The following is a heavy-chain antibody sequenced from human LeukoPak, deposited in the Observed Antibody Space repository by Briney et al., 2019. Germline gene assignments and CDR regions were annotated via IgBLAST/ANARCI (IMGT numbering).Heavy chain of an antibody. CDR2: IRDSGEA. CDR1: GFRVSDYY. J-gene: IGHJ6*02. D-gene: IGHD2-21*02. V-gene: IGHV3-66*03. Sequence: PGGSLRLSCAVSGFRVSDYYMSWVRQAPGKGLEWVGLIRDSGEAFYADFVRGRFAISRDESENTLYLQMNSLRAEDTAVYYCARDAEPTAYYYYGMDVWGQGTTVTVSS. CDR3: ARDAEPTAYYYYGMDV.